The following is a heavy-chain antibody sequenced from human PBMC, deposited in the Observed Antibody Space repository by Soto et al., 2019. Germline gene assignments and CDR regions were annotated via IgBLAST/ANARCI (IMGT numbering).Heavy chain of an antibody. CDR3: ARDGGKKPPAVYYYYYGMDV. V-gene: IGHV1-18*01. CDR2: ISAYNGNT. CDR1: GYTFTSYA. D-gene: IGHD3-16*01. J-gene: IGHJ6*02. Sequence: GASVKVSCKASGYTFTSYAMHWVRHAPGQRLEWMGWISAYNGNTNYAQKLQGRVTMTTDTSTSTAYMELRSLRSDDTAVYYCARDGGKKPPAVYYYYYGMDVWGQGTTVTVSS.